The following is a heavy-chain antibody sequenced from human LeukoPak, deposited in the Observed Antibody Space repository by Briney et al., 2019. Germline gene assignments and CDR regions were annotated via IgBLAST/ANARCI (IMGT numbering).Heavy chain of an antibody. J-gene: IGHJ4*02. Sequence: GGSLRLSSAASGFSFSSYEMNWVRQAPGKGLEWVSYISSSGSAIFYADSVKGRFTISRDNAKNSLFLQMNSLRAEDTAFYYCASKGGFDDWGQGTLVTVSS. V-gene: IGHV3-48*03. CDR1: GFSFSSYE. CDR3: ASKGGFDD. CDR2: ISSSGSAI. D-gene: IGHD2-15*01.